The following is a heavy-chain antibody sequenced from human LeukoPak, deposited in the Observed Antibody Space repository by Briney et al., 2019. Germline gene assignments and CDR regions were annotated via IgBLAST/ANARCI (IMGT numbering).Heavy chain of an antibody. V-gene: IGHV3-21*01. J-gene: IGHJ4*02. D-gene: IGHD5-18*01. CDR3: AREGGLQLWGFGY. CDR2: ISSSSSYI. CDR1: GFTFRSYS. Sequence: GGSLRLSRAASGFTFRSYSMNCVRQAPGKGLEWVSSISSSSSYIYYADSVKGRFTISRDNAKNSLYLQMNSLRAEDTAVYYCAREGGLQLWGFGYWGQGTLVTVSS.